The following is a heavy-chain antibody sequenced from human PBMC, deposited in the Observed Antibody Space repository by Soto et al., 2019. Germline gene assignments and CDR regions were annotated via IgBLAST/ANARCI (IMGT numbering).Heavy chain of an antibody. CDR3: ARTSGYAFDY. J-gene: IGHJ4*02. CDR2: ISYDGSNK. Sequence: PGGSLRLSCAASGFTFSSYGMHWVRQAPGKGLEWVAVISYDGSNKYYVDSVKGRFTISRDNSKNTLYLQMGSLRAEDMAVYYCARTSGYAFDYWGRGTLVTVSS. CDR1: GFTFSSYG. V-gene: IGHV3-30*03. D-gene: IGHD5-12*01.